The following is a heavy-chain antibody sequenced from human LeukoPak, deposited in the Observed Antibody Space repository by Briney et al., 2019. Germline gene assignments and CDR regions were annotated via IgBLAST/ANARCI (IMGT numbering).Heavy chain of an antibody. CDR2: INHSGRT. CDR1: GGTFSGYY. Sequence: SETLSLTCAVSGGTFSGYYWSWVRQPPGKGLEWIGEINHSGRTNYNPYMRSRGITSVETTKNQYSQTLSSVTAAATAVYYCAGGDNLLWFVPLLEFDLWGEGTLVTFSS. V-gene: IGHV4-34*01. D-gene: IGHD3-10*01. J-gene: IGHJ5*02. CDR3: AGGDNLLWFVPLLEFDL.